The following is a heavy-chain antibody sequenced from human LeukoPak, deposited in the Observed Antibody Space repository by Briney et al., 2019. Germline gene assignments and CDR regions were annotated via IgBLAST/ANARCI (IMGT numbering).Heavy chain of an antibody. CDR2: INPNSGGT. D-gene: IGHD6-19*01. CDR1: GYTFTGYY. V-gene: IGHV1-2*02. J-gene: IGHJ4*02. CDR3: ARDRHGAVAGKGPHADY. Sequence: ASVKVSCKASGYTFTGYYMHWVRQAPGQGLEWMGWINPNSGGTNYAQKFQGRVTMTRDTSIGTAYMELSRLRSDDTAVYYCARDRHGAVAGKGPHADYWGQGTLVTVSS.